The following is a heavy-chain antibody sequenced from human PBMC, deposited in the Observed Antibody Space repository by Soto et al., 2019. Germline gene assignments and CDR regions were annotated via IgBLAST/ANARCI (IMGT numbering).Heavy chain of an antibody. CDR1: GFTFSSYW. CDR3: ASDLRYPTSYYYYYMDV. Sequence: GGSLRLSCAASGFTFSSYWMSWVRQAPGKGLEWVANIKQDGSEKYYADSVTGRFTISRDNAKNSLYLQMNSLRAEDTAVYYCASDLRYPTSYYYYYMDVWGKGTTVTVSS. V-gene: IGHV3-7*01. J-gene: IGHJ6*03. CDR2: IKQDGSEK. D-gene: IGHD1-1*01.